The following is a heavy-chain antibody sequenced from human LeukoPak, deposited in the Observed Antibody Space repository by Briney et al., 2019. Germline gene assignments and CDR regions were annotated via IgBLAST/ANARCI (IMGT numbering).Heavy chain of an antibody. D-gene: IGHD7-27*01. J-gene: IGHJ3*02. V-gene: IGHV4-59*01. CDR2: IYYSGST. CDR1: GGSISSYY. Sequence: SETLSLTCTVSGGSISSYYWSWIRQPPGKGLEWIGYIYYSGSTNYNPSLKSRVTISVDTSKNQFSLKLSSVTAADTAVYYCAGTPANWGSGAFDIWGQGTMVTVSS. CDR3: AGTPANWGSGAFDI.